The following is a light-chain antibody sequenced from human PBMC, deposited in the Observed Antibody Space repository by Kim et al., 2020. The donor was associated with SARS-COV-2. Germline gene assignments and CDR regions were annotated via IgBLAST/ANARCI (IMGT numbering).Light chain of an antibody. CDR1: ALPNQY. Sequence: SYELTQPPSVSVSPGQTARITCSGDALPNQYAYWYQQKPGQAPVLVIYKDSERPSGIPERFSGSSSGTTVTLTISGVQAEDEADYYCQSADISGTNYVFGAGTKVTVL. CDR2: KDS. J-gene: IGLJ1*01. V-gene: IGLV3-25*03. CDR3: QSADISGTNYV.